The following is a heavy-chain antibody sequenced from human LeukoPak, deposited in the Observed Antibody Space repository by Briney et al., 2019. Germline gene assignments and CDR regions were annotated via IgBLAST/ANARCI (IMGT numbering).Heavy chain of an antibody. J-gene: IGHJ4*02. D-gene: IGHD3-10*01. CDR2: ISGYNGNT. Sequence: ASVKVSCKASGYTFISYGISWVRRAPGQGLEWMGWISGYNGNTNYAQKVQGRVTMTTDTSTSTAYMELRSLRSDDTAVYYCARDQIYYSSGSYYIPPDYWGQGTLVTVSS. CDR3: ARDQIYYSSGSYYIPPDY. V-gene: IGHV1-18*01. CDR1: GYTFISYG.